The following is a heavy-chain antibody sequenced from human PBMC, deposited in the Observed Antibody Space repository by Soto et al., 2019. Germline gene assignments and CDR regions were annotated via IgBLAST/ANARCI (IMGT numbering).Heavy chain of an antibody. D-gene: IGHD3-3*01. Sequence: SGGSLRLSCAASGFTFSSYAMSWVRQAPGKGLEWVSAISGSGGSTYYADSVKGRFTISRDNSKNTLYLQMNSLRAEDTAVYYCAKGAYYDFWSGYTYYFDYWGQGTLVTVSS. J-gene: IGHJ4*02. CDR3: AKGAYYDFWSGYTYYFDY. CDR1: GFTFSSYA. V-gene: IGHV3-23*01. CDR2: ISGSGGST.